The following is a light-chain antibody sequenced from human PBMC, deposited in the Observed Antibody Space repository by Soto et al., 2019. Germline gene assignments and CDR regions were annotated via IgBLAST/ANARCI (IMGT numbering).Light chain of an antibody. J-gene: IGKJ1*01. V-gene: IGKV1-5*01. CDR2: DAS. CDR3: QQYDSYSWT. CDR1: QGISTW. Sequence: DIQMTQSPSTLSASAGDTVPIPCRASQGISTWLAWYQQKPGKAPKLLIFDASSLKSGVPSRFSGSGSGTEFTLTITSLQPDDFATYYCQQYDSYSWTFGQGTKVDIK.